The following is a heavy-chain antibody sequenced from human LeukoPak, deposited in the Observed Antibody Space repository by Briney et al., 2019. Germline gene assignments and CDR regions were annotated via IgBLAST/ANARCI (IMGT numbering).Heavy chain of an antibody. Sequence: SETLSLTCTVSGVSISSSSYYWGWIRQPPGKGLEWIGSIYYSGSTYYNPSLKSRVTISVDTSKNQFSLKLSSVTAADTAVYYCARDYYDFWSGYQYYFDYWGQGTLVTVSS. V-gene: IGHV4-39*02. J-gene: IGHJ4*02. CDR2: IYYSGST. CDR3: ARDYYDFWSGYQYYFDY. CDR1: GVSISSSSYY. D-gene: IGHD3-3*01.